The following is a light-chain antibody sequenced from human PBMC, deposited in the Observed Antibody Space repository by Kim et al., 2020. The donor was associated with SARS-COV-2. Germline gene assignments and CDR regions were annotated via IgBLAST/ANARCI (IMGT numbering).Light chain of an antibody. J-gene: IGLJ1*01. CDR2: EVT. Sequence: QSALTQPASVSGSPGQSITISCTGTSSDVGNYNLVSWYQQFPGKAPKLMIYEVTKRPSGVSNRFSGSKSGNTASLTISGLQAEDGADYYCCSYAGSSTYVFGGGTMVTVL. CDR1: SSDVGNYNL. V-gene: IGLV2-23*02. CDR3: CSYAGSSTYV.